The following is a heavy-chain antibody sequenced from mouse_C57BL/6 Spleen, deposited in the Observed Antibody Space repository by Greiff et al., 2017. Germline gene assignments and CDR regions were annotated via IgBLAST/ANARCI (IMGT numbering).Heavy chain of an antibody. J-gene: IGHJ4*01. CDR2: IYPRSGNT. D-gene: IGHD6-5*01. V-gene: IGHV1-81*01. Sequence: VQLQQSGAELARPGASVQLSCKASGYTFTSYGISWVKQRTGQGLEWIGEIYPRSGNTYYNEKFKGKATLTADKSSSTAYMELRSLTSEDSAVYFCARGVGRPIAMDYWGQGTSVTVSS. CDR3: ARGVGRPIAMDY. CDR1: GYTFTSYG.